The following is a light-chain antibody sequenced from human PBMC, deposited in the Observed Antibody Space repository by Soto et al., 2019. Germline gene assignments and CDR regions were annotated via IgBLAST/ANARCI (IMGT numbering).Light chain of an antibody. J-gene: IGKJ5*01. CDR3: QLYGISPH. V-gene: IGKV3-20*01. CDR1: QSVSSGY. CDR2: DAS. Sequence: EIVLTQSPGTLSLSPGERATLSCRASQSVSSGYLAWYQQKPGQAPRLLIYDASSRATGIPDRFSGSASGTDFTLTINRLEPEDFAVYYCQLYGISPHFGQGTRLEIK.